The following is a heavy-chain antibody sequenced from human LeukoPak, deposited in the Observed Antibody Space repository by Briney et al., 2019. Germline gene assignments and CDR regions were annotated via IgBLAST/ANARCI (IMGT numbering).Heavy chain of an antibody. J-gene: IGHJ6*02. CDR2: IYYSGST. CDR3: ASGQWEPPYYYYGMDV. D-gene: IGHD1-26*01. Sequence: SQTLSLTCTVSGGSISSGGYYWSWIRQHPGKGLEWIGYIYYSGSTNYNPSLKSRVTISVDTSKNQFSLKLSSVTAADTAVYYCASGQWEPPYYYYGMDVWGQGTTVTVSS. CDR1: GGSISSGGYY. V-gene: IGHV4-31*03.